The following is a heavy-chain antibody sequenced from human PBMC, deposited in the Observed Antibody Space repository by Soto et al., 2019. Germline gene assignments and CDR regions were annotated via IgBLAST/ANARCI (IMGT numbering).Heavy chain of an antibody. V-gene: IGHV4-34*01. D-gene: IGHD3-16*01. Sequence: QVQLQQWGAGLLKPSETLSLTCAVYGESLSDHYWSWVRQAPGKGLEWIGEINHSGSTNYNPSLKRRVTLSVHTSKNQFSLFLNAVTAADTAVYYCATRKALGLYYFDYWGRGTPVTVSS. J-gene: IGHJ4*02. CDR1: GESLSDHY. CDR2: INHSGST. CDR3: ATRKALGLYYFDY.